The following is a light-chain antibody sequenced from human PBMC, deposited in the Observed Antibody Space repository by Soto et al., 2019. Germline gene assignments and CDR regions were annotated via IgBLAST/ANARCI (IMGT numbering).Light chain of an antibody. CDR2: GTS. Sequence: EIVLTQSPGTLSLSPGERVTLSCRASQSISNNHLAWYQQKPGQAPRLLIHGTSNRATGIPDRFSGSGSGTDFTLTISRLEPEDFAVYYCQQHGSSPITFGQGTRLEIK. CDR3: QQHGSSPIT. CDR1: QSISNNH. V-gene: IGKV3-20*01. J-gene: IGKJ5*01.